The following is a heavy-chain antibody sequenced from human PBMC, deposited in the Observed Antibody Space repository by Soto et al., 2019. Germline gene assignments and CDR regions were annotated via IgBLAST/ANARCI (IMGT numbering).Heavy chain of an antibody. CDR3: AKDRGAYYYYGMDV. Sequence: WWSLRLSCSASVFTFSSSSIHWIRQAPGKGLEWVAVISYDGSNKYYADSVKGRFTISRDNSKNTLYLQMNSLRAEDTAVYYCAKDRGAYYYYGMDVWGQGTTVTVSS. V-gene: IGHV3-30*18. CDR1: VFTFSSSS. CDR2: ISYDGSNK. D-gene: IGHD3-10*01. J-gene: IGHJ6*02.